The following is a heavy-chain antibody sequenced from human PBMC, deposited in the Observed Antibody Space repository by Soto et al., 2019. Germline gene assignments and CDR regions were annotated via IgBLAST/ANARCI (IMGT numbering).Heavy chain of an antibody. D-gene: IGHD2-21*01. CDR3: ARDKIPALFDY. CDR1: GGAFSAYY. CDR2: INHSGST. J-gene: IGHJ4*02. V-gene: IGHV4-34*01. Sequence: QVQLQQWGAGLLKPSESLSLTCAVYGGAFSAYYWTWIRQPPGTGLEWIGEINHSGSTNYNPSLTGRVTISVATSKTPSSLKLTSVTAANTAVYYCARDKIPALFDYWGQGTLVTVSS.